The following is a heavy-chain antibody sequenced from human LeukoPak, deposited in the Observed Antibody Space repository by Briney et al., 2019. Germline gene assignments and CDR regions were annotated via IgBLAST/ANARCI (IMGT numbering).Heavy chain of an antibody. D-gene: IGHD3-10*01. Sequence: PSETLSLTCAVYGGSFSGYYWSWTRQPPGKGLEWIGEINHSGSTNYNPSLKSRVIISVDTSKNQFSLKLSSVTAADTAVYYCARPSYGSGSSLTYWGQGTLVTVSS. CDR1: GGSFSGYY. CDR2: INHSGST. J-gene: IGHJ4*02. V-gene: IGHV4-34*01. CDR3: ARPSYGSGSSLTY.